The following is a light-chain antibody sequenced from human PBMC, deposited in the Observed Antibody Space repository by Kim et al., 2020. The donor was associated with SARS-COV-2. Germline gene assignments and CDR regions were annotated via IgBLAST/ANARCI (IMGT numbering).Light chain of an antibody. J-gene: IGKJ2*01. CDR3: QRSRNWPPT. Sequence: GYTGDSAPLSCRARQNIWTSVAWYQQRGGQAPRLLIVDASTRTNGAPARFSGSGSGTEFTLTITSLQPEDSAVYYCQRSRNWPPTFGQGTKLEI. V-gene: IGKV3-15*01. CDR2: DAS. CDR1: QNIWTS.